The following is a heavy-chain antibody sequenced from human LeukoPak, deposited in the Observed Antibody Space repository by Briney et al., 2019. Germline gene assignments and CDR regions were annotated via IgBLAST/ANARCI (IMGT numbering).Heavy chain of an antibody. CDR3: ARRIIGTSPDY. J-gene: IGHJ4*02. V-gene: IGHV3-23*01. Sequence: GGSLRLSCAASGFTVSAYAMAWVRQAPGKGLEWVSGISDSGDSTDYADSVKGRFTISRDNPKNRLFLQMNSLRAEDTAVYYCARRIIGTSPDYWGQGTLVTVSS. CDR2: ISDSGDST. CDR1: GFTVSAYA. D-gene: IGHD1-20*01.